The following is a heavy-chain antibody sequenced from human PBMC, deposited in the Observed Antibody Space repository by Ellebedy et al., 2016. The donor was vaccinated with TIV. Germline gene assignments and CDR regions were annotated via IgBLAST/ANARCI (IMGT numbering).Heavy chain of an antibody. CDR1: GFTFSSYA. V-gene: IGHV3-64*04. CDR3: AKWVAGYVSPNNWFNP. D-gene: IGHD5-18*01. Sequence: GGSLRLXXSASGFTFSSYAMHWVRQAPGKGLEYVSAISSNGGSTYYADSVKGRFTISRDNSKNTLYLQMNSLRAEDTAVYYCAKWVAGYVSPNNWFNPWGQGTLVTVSS. J-gene: IGHJ5*02. CDR2: ISSNGGST.